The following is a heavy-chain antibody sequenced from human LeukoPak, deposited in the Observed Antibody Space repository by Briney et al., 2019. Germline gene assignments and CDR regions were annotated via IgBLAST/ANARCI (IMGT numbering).Heavy chain of an antibody. V-gene: IGHV4-34*01. CDR3: ATFRWGVGFEY. Sequence: PSETLSLACAVYGGSFSGYYCTFLRQPPGKGPEWIGEISHSGSTNYNPSLKSRVTISVDTSRNEFSLRLKSVTAADTAVYYCATFRWGVGFEYWGQGTLVTVSS. CDR2: ISHSGST. D-gene: IGHD3-16*01. J-gene: IGHJ4*02. CDR1: GGSFSGYY.